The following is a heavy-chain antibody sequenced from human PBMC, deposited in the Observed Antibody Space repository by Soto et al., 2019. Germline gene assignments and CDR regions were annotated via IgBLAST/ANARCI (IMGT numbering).Heavy chain of an antibody. V-gene: IGHV3-30-3*01. CDR3: ARDNREGAQYCGGDCYSFHFDY. D-gene: IGHD2-21*02. J-gene: IGHJ4*02. CDR2: ISYDGSNK. Sequence: QVQLVESGGGVVQPGRSLRLSCAASGFTFSSYAMHWVRQAPGKGLEWVAVISYDGSNKYYADSVNGRFTISRDNSKNTLYLQMNSLRAEDTAVYYCARDNREGAQYCGGDCYSFHFDYWGQGTLVTVSS. CDR1: GFTFSSYA.